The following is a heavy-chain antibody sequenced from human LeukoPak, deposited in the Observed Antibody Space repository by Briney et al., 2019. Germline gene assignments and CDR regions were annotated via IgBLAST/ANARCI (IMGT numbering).Heavy chain of an antibody. CDR1: GGSISSYY. CDR3: ARAPGSSGSFDY. V-gene: IGHV4-59*01. J-gene: IGHJ4*02. Sequence: SETLSLTCTVSGGSISSYYWSWIRQPAGKGLEWIGYIYYSGSTNYNPSLKSRVTISVDTSKSQFSLKLSSVTAADTAVYYCARAPGSSGSFDYWGQGTLVTVSS. D-gene: IGHD6-6*01. CDR2: IYYSGST.